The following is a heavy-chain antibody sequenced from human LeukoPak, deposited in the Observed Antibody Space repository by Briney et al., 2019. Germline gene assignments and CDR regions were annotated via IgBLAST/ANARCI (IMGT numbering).Heavy chain of an antibody. Sequence: SGGSLRLSCAASGFPFSSYAMTWVRQAPGKGLEWVSSISGDGATTYHADSVKGRFTISRDNSKNTLYLQRNSLRAEDTALSFCANDYTGSRHDGYYAMDVWGRGTTVTVSS. V-gene: IGHV3-23*01. CDR1: GFPFSSYA. CDR3: ANDYTGSRHDGYYAMDV. J-gene: IGHJ6*02. D-gene: IGHD1-26*01. CDR2: ISGDGATT.